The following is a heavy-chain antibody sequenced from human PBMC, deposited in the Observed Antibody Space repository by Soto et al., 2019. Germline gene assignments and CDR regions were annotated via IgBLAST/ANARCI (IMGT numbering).Heavy chain of an antibody. CDR2: ISSSSSYI. CDR1: GFTFSSYS. V-gene: IGHV3-21*01. J-gene: IGHJ4*02. D-gene: IGHD6-6*01. CDR3: ARDRASASYSSSSWAIDY. Sequence: EVQLVESGGGLVKPGGSLRLSCAASGFTFSSYSMNWVRQAPGKGLEWVSSISSSSSYIYYADSVKGRFTISRDNAKKSLYLQMISLRAEATAVYYCARDRASASYSSSSWAIDYWGQGTLVTVSS.